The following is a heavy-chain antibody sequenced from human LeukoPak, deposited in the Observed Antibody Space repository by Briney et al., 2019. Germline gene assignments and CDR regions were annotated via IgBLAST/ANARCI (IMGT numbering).Heavy chain of an antibody. CDR2: ISSNGGST. CDR1: GFTFSSYA. Sequence: GGSLRLSCAATGFTFSSYAMHWVRQAPGKGLEYVSAISSNGGSTYYANSVKGRFTISRDNSKNTLYLQMGSLRAEDMAVYYCARGEVFWDYWGQGTLVTVSS. CDR3: ARGEVFWDY. J-gene: IGHJ4*02. D-gene: IGHD3-9*01. V-gene: IGHV3-64*01.